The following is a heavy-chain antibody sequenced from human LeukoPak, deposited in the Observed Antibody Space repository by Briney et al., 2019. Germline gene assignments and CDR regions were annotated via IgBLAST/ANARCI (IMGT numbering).Heavy chain of an antibody. CDR1: GFTFSSYS. CDR2: ISSSSSYI. J-gene: IGHJ6*02. V-gene: IGHV3-21*01. D-gene: IGHD2-2*01. CDR3: ARELVYCSSTSCRDYYGMDV. Sequence: AGSLRLSCAASGFTFSSYSMNWVRQAPGKGLEWVSSISSSSSYIYYADSVKGRFTISRDNAKNSLYLQMNSLRAEDTAVYYYARELVYCSSTSCRDYYGMDVWGQGTTVTVSS.